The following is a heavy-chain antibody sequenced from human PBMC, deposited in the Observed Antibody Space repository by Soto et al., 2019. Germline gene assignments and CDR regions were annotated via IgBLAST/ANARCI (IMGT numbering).Heavy chain of an antibody. CDR1: GFSLNTGGVG. V-gene: IGHV2-5*02. CDR2: IYWDDDK. CDR3: ARAQWFGDPFDY. D-gene: IGHD3-10*01. Sequence: QITLKESGPTLVKPTQTLTLTCTFSGFSLNTGGVGVGWIRQPPGKALEWLALIYWDDDKRYSPSLKNRLIIPKDTSKNQVVLTMTNMDPVDTATYYCARAQWFGDPFDYWGQGTLVTVSS. J-gene: IGHJ4*02.